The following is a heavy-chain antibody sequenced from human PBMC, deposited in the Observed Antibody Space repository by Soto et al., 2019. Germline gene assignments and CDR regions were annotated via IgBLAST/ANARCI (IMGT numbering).Heavy chain of an antibody. J-gene: IGHJ4*02. CDR2: IYHSGST. CDR1: GYSISSGYY. V-gene: IGHV4-38-2*01. Sequence: SETLSLTCAVSGYSISSGYYWGWIRQPPGKGLEWIGSIYHSGSTYYNPSLKSRVTISVDTSKNQFSLKLSSVTAADTAVYYCARANRYWGQGTLVNVSS. CDR3: ARANRY.